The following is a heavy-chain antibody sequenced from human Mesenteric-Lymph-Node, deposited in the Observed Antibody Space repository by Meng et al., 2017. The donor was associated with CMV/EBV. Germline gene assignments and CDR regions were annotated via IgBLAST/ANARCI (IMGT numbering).Heavy chain of an antibody. V-gene: IGHV4-61*02. D-gene: IGHD2-15*01. Sequence: QVQLQESGPGLVKPSQTLSLTCTVSGDSISSGNNYWSWIRQPAGKGLEWIGRIYTTGSTSYNPSLKSRVTISVDTSKNQFSLTFRSVTAADTAMYYCARASCSGGTCYDSVFYFDYWGRGTLVTVSS. CDR3: ARASCSGGTCYDSVFYFDY. CDR2: IYTTGST. CDR1: GDSISSGNNY. J-gene: IGHJ4*02.